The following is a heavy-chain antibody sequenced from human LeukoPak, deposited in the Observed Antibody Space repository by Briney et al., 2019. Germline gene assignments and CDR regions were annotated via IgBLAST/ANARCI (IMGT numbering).Heavy chain of an antibody. CDR3: AKIDYGSNTGS. J-gene: IGHJ5*02. CDR1: GIAFSTYA. D-gene: IGHD4-23*01. CDR2: ISGSGHTT. V-gene: IGHV3-23*01. Sequence: GGSLRLSCTAFGIAFSTYAANWVRQAPGKGLEWVSAISGSGHTTYYADSVKGRFTFSRDNSKNTLYLQMNSLRAEDTAVYYCAKIDYGSNTGSWGQGTLVTVSS.